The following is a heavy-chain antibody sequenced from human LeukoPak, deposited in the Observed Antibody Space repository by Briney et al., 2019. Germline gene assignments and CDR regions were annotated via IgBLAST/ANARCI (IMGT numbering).Heavy chain of an antibody. CDR3: TRGYSGKSVYGFDI. J-gene: IGHJ3*02. CDR2: IGNKGSRYTT. D-gene: IGHD1-26*01. CDR1: GYGLSDQY. Sequence: GGSLRLSCVASGYGLSDQYMDSVRQAPGGGLQWVGRIGNKGSRYTTEYAASVKGRFSISRDDSKNSLYLQMNNLKPEDTALYYCTRGYSGKSVYGFDIWGQGTMVTVSS. V-gene: IGHV3-72*01.